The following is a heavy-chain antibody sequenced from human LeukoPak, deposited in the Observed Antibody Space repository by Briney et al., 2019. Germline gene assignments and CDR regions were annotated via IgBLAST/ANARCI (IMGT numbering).Heavy chain of an antibody. CDR3: ARMKYSSSWSSPGDY. D-gene: IGHD6-13*01. CDR1: GYSFTSYW. V-gene: IGHV5-51*01. J-gene: IGHJ4*02. CDR2: IYPGDSDT. Sequence: TRGESLKISCKGSGYSFTSYWIGWVRQMPGKGLGWMGIIYPGDSDTRYSPSFQGQVTISADKSISTAYLQWSSLKASDTAMYYCARMKYSSSWSSPGDYWGQGTLVTVSS.